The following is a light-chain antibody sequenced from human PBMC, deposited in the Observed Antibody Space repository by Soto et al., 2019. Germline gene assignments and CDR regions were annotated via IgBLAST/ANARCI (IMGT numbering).Light chain of an antibody. J-gene: IGLJ2*01. V-gene: IGLV2-14*01. CDR2: EVT. CDR1: RRDVGGYNY. CDR3: SSYTSTNTPVV. Sequence: QSVLTQPASVSGSPGQSITISCTGTRRDVGGYNYVSWYQQYPGKSPKLLIYEVTHRPSGVSNRFSGSKSGNTASLTISGLQAEDEADYYCSSYTSTNTPVVFGGGTKVTVL.